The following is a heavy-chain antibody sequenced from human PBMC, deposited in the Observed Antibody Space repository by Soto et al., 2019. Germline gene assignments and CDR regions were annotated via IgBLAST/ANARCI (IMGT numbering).Heavy chain of an antibody. V-gene: IGHV1-69*01. CDR3: ARSQGGSSSLDIYYYYYYGMDV. J-gene: IGHJ6*02. Sequence: QVQLVQSGAEVKKPGSSVKVSCKAPGGTFSSYAISWVRQAPGQGLEWMGGIIPIFGTAKYAQKFQGRVTITADDSTSPGYMELSSLRSEDTAVYYCARSQGGSSSLDIYYYYYYGMDVWGQGTTVTVSS. CDR2: IIPIFGTA. CDR1: GGTFSSYA. D-gene: IGHD2-15*01.